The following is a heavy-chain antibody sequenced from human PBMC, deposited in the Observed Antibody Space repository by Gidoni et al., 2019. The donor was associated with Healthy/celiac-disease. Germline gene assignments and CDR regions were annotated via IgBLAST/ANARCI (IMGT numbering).Heavy chain of an antibody. CDR3: ARDITYDSSGYFMVGDAFDI. D-gene: IGHD3-22*01. Sequence: EVQLVASGGGLVKPGGSLRLSCAASGFTFSSYSMNWVRQAPGKGLAWVSSISSSSSYIYYADSVKGRFTISRDNAKNSLYLQMNSLRAEDTAVYYCARDITYDSSGYFMVGDAFDIWGQGTMVTVSS. CDR2: ISSSSSYI. CDR1: GFTFSSYS. J-gene: IGHJ3*02. V-gene: IGHV3-21*01.